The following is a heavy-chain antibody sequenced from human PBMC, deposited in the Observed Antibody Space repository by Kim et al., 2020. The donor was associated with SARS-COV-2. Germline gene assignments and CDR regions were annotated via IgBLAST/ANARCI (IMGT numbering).Heavy chain of an antibody. J-gene: IGHJ5*02. CDR3: ARDRGGWYPNWFDP. CDR2: INPNSGGT. Sequence: ASVKVSCKASGYTFTGYYMHWVRQAPGQGLEWMGRINPNSGGTNYAQKFQGRVTMTRDTSISTAYMELSRLRSDDTAVYYCARDRGGWYPNWFDPCGQGTLVTVSS. V-gene: IGHV1-2*06. D-gene: IGHD6-19*01. CDR1: GYTFTGYY.